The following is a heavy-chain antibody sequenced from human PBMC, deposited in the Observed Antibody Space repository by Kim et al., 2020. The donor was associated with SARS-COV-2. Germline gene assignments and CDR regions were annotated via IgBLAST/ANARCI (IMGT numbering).Heavy chain of an antibody. CDR2: ISWNSGSI. CDR3: AKGNFWSGPHRMFDP. J-gene: IGHJ5*02. V-gene: IGHV3-9*01. CDR1: GFTFDDYA. Sequence: GGSLRLSCAASGFTFDDYAMHWVRQAPGKGLEWVSGISWNSGSIGYADSVKGRFTISRDNAKNSLYLQMNSLRAEDTALYYCAKGNFWSGPHRMFDPWGQGTLVTVSS. D-gene: IGHD3-3*01.